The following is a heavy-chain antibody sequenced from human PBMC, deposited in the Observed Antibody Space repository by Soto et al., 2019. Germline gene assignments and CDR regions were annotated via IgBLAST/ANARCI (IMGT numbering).Heavy chain of an antibody. D-gene: IGHD6-19*01. CDR1: GGSISSYY. CDR3: ATISAGTFDY. Sequence: QVQLQESGPGLVKPSETLSLTCTVSGGSISSYYWSWIRQPPGKGLEWIGYIYYSGSTNYNPSLMSRVTISVDTSKNQFSLKLSSVTAADTAVYYCATISAGTFDYWGQGTLVTVSS. J-gene: IGHJ4*02. V-gene: IGHV4-59*01. CDR2: IYYSGST.